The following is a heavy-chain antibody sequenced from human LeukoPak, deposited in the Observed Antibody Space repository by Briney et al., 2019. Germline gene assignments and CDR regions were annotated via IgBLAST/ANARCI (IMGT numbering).Heavy chain of an antibody. J-gene: IGHJ3*02. V-gene: IGHV1-69*05. CDR3: ARIILPRDAAFDI. Sequence: ASVKVSCKASGGTFSSYAISWVRQAPGQGLEWMGRIIPIFGTANYAQKFQGRVTITTDESTSTAYMELSSLRSEDTAVYYCARIILPRDAAFDIWGQGTMVTVSS. CDR1: GGTFSSYA. CDR2: IIPIFGTA. D-gene: IGHD5-24*01.